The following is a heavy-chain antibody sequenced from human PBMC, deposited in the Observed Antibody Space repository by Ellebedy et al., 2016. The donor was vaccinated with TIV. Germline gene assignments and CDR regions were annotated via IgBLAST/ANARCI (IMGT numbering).Heavy chain of an antibody. D-gene: IGHD6-19*01. CDR1: GYTYTGYY. J-gene: IGHJ4*02. Sequence: AASVKVSCKASGYTYTGYYMHWVRQAHGQGLEWMGWINPNSGGTKYAQKFQGWVTMPRDTSISTAYMELSRLRSDDTAVYYCARGRLVLDYWGQGTLVTVSS. CDR2: INPNSGGT. CDR3: ARGRLVLDY. V-gene: IGHV1-2*04.